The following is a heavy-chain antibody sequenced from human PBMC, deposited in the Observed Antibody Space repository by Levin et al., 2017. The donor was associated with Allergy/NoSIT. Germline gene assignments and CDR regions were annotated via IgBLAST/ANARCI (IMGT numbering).Heavy chain of an antibody. V-gene: IGHV5-51*01. J-gene: IGHJ2*01. CDR1: GYSFTSQW. Sequence: KVSCQGSGYSFTSQWIGWVRQKPGEGLEYMGIIYPGGSESRYSPSFQGQVTMSVDMSVSTAYLHWSSLQASDTAIYYCARLFSSSWSPIDWYFDLWGPGNLVTVSS. CDR2: IYPGGSES. CDR3: ARLFSSSWSPIDWYFDL. D-gene: IGHD6-13*01.